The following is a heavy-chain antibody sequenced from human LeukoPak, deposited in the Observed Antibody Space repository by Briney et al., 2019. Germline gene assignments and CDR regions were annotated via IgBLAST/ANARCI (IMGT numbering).Heavy chain of an antibody. CDR2: ISSSSSTI. J-gene: IGHJ5*02. CDR3: ARDEAYSGTYATT. Sequence: PWGSLRLSCAASGFTFSSYSMNWVRQAPGKGLEWVSYISSSSSTIYYADSVKGRFTISRDNAKNSLYLQMNSLKAEDTAVYYCARDEAYSGTYATTWGQGTLVTVSS. V-gene: IGHV3-48*01. D-gene: IGHD1-26*01. CDR1: GFTFSSYS.